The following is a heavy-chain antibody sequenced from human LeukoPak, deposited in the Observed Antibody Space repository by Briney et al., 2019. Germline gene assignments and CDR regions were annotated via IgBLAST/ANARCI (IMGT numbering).Heavy chain of an antibody. CDR3: AREDTAMEFDY. CDR2: ISSSGSTI. CDR1: GFTFSSYE. J-gene: IGHJ4*02. Sequence: GGSLRLPCAASGFTFSSYEMNWVRQAPGKGLEWVSYISSSGSTIYYADSVKGRFTISRDNAKNSLYLQMNSLRAEDTAVYYCAREDTAMEFDYWGQGTLVTVSS. D-gene: IGHD5-18*01. V-gene: IGHV3-48*03.